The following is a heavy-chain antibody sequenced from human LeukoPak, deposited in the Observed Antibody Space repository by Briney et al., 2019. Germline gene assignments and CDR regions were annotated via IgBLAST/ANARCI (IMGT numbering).Heavy chain of an antibody. CDR2: IYYSGST. CDR3: ARSYGDYVNFDY. D-gene: IGHD4-17*01. J-gene: IGHJ4*02. Sequence: PSETLSLTCTVSGGSISSYYWSWIRQPPGKGLEWIGYIYYSGSTNYNPSLKSRVTMSVDTSKNQFSLRLSSVTAADTAVYYCARSYGDYVNFDYWGQGTLFTVSS. CDR1: GGSISSYY. V-gene: IGHV4-59*01.